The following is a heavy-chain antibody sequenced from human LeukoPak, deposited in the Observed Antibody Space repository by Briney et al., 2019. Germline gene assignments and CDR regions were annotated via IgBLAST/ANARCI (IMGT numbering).Heavy chain of an antibody. Sequence: GESLKISCEGSGYTFTSYWIGGVRQMPGKGLEWMGIIYPADSDTRYSPSFQGQVTISADKSTSTAYLQWSSLKASDTAMYYCAISMIRGSSGAFDIWGQGTMVTVSS. CDR3: AISMIRGSSGAFDI. CDR1: GYTFTSYW. D-gene: IGHD3-10*01. J-gene: IGHJ3*02. V-gene: IGHV5-51*01. CDR2: IYPADSDT.